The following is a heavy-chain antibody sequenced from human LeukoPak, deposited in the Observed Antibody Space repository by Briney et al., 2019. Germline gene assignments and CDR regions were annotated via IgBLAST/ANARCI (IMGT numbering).Heavy chain of an antibody. CDR1: GGSISSYY. V-gene: IGHV4-59*08. D-gene: IGHD2-21*01. CDR2: IYYSGST. Sequence: PSETLSLTCTVSGGSISSYYWSWIRQPPGKGLEWIGYIYYSGSTNYNPSLKSRVTISVDTSKNQFSLKLSSVTAADTAVYYCASKRSRGDDDFDYWGQGTLVTVSS. J-gene: IGHJ4*02. CDR3: ASKRSRGDDDFDY.